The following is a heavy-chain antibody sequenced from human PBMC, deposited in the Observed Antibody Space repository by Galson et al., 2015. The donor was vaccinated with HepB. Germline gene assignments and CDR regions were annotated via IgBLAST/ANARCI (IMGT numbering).Heavy chain of an antibody. CDR3: ARHTDYYDSSGYYIDY. Sequence: LSLTCAVYGGSFSGYYWSWIRQPPGKGLEWIGEINHSGSTNYNPSLKSRVTISVDTSKNQFSLKLSSVTAADTAVYYCARHTDYYDSSGYYIDYWGQGTLVTVSS. CDR1: GGSFSGYY. J-gene: IGHJ4*02. V-gene: IGHV4-34*01. CDR2: INHSGST. D-gene: IGHD3-22*01.